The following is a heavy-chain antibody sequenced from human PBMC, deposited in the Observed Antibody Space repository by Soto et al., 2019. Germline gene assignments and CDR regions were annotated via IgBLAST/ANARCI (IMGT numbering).Heavy chain of an antibody. V-gene: IGHV1-69*01. CDR1: GGTFSSYA. Sequence: QVQLVQSGAEVKKPGSSVKVSCKASGGTFSSYAISWVRQAPGQGLEWMGGIIPIFGTANYAQKFQGRVTITADESTSTAYMELSSLRSEDTAVYYCASPSLPNWNYMMAREYYFDYWGQGTLVTVSA. CDR3: ASPSLPNWNYMMAREYYFDY. CDR2: IIPIFGTA. D-gene: IGHD1-7*01. J-gene: IGHJ4*02.